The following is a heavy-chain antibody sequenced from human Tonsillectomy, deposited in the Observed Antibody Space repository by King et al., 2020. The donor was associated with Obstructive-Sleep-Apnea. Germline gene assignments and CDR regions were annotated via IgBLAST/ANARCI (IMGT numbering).Heavy chain of an antibody. CDR1: GFTFSSYS. CDR2: ISSSSYI. Sequence: QLVQSGGGLVKPGGSLRLSCAASGFTFSSYSMNWVRQAPGKGLEWVSSISSSSYIYYADSVKGRFTISRDNAKNSLYLQMNSLRAEDTAVYYCAREGVATGVLDYWGQGTLVTVSS. V-gene: IGHV3-21*01. D-gene: IGHD5-12*01. J-gene: IGHJ4*02. CDR3: AREGVATGVLDY.